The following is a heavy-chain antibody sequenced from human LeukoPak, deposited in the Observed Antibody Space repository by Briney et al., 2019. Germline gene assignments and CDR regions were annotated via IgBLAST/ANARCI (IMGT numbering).Heavy chain of an antibody. CDR3: ARSPYYYDSSGYYALLA. CDR1: GGTFSSYA. D-gene: IGHD3-22*01. Sequence: SVKVSCKASGGTFSSYAISWVRQAPGQGLEWMGGIIPIFGTANYAQKFQGRVTITADESTSTAYMELSSLRSEDTAVYYCARSPYYYDSSGYYALLAWGQGTLVTVSS. J-gene: IGHJ5*02. V-gene: IGHV1-69*13. CDR2: IIPIFGTA.